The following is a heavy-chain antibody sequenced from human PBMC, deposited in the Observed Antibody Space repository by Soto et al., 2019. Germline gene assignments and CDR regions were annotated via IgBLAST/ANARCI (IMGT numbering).Heavy chain of an antibody. V-gene: IGHV3-30*18. J-gene: IGHJ4*02. CDR3: AKDRLAVTTYFDY. D-gene: IGHD4-17*01. CDR1: GFIFSSYG. Sequence: AGGSLRLSCAASGFIFSSYGMHWVRQAPGKGLEWVAVISYDGSNKYYADSVKGRFTISRDNSKNTLYLQMNSLRAEDTAVYYCAKDRLAVTTYFDYWGQGTLVTVSS. CDR2: ISYDGSNK.